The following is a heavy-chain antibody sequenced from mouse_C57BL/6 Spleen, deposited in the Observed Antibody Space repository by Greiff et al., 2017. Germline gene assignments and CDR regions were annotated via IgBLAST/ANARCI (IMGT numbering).Heavy chain of an antibody. J-gene: IGHJ4*01. Sequence: VQLQQSGPELVKPGASVKMSCKASGYTFTDYNMHWVKQSHGKSLEWIGYINPNNGGTSYNQKFKGKATLTVNKSSSTAYMELRSLTSEDSAVYYCARIRRAPFYYAMDYWGQGTSVTVSS. CDR1: GYTFTDYN. D-gene: IGHD3-1*01. V-gene: IGHV1-22*01. CDR2: INPNNGGT. CDR3: ARIRRAPFYYAMDY.